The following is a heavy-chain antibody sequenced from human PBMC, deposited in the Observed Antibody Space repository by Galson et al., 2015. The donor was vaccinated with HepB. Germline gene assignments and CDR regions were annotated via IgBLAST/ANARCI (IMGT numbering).Heavy chain of an antibody. D-gene: IGHD6-19*01. J-gene: IGHJ4*02. V-gene: IGHV3-23*01. CDR3: AKDRRTAWGIAVAGQFDY. CDR2: ITGAGPGKGLEFFSSITGRAST. CDR1: AFTFSNHA. Sequence: SLRLSCAASAFTFSNHAMSWVRRAPGRGLEWLSSITGAGPGKGLEFFSSITGRASTYYAGSVRDRFTISRDNSKNTLYLQMNSLRAEDTAVYYCAKDRRTAWGIAVAGQFDYWGQGTLVTVSS.